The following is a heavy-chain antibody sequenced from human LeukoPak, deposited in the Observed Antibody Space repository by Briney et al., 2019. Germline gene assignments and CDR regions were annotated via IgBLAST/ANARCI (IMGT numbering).Heavy chain of an antibody. J-gene: IGHJ3*02. Sequence: ASVKVSCKASGYTFTSYGISWVRQAPGQGLEWMGWVSAYNGNTNYAQKLQGRVTMTTDTSTSTAYMELRSLRSDDTAVYYCALCRQRGRAFDIWGQGTMVTVSS. CDR3: ALCRQRGRAFDI. CDR1: GYTFTSYG. CDR2: VSAYNGNT. D-gene: IGHD3-10*02. V-gene: IGHV1-18*01.